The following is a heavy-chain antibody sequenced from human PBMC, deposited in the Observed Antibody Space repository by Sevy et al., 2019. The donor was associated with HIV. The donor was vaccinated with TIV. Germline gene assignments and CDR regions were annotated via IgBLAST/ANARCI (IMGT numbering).Heavy chain of an antibody. J-gene: IGHJ6*03. CDR3: ARDGYYDISTGYYYYYYYYMDV. CDR1: GFTFKNYA. CDR2: ISYDGANK. D-gene: IGHD3-9*01. Sequence: GGSLRLSCAASGFTFKNYAMHWVRQAPGKGLEWVAVISYDGANKYFVDSVKGRFIVSRDNSENTLYLQMNSLTPEDTALYFCARDGYYDISTGYYYYYYYYMDVWGKGTTVTVSS. V-gene: IGHV3-30-3*01.